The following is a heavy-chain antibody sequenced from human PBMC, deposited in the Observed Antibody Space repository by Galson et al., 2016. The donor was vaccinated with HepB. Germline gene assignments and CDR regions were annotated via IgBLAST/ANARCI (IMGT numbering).Heavy chain of an antibody. V-gene: IGHV3-30*03. J-gene: IGHJ6*02. CDR3: ARDLSTGGVIIPYSYSYYGVDV. D-gene: IGHD3-10*01. Sequence: SLRLSCAASGFTFRSYGMHWVRQAPGKGLEWVAFISFDGSNKDYADSVKGRFTISRDNSRNTMSLHMNSLRPEDTAIYYCARDLSTGGVIIPYSYSYYGVDVWGQGTTVTVSS. CDR1: GFTFRSYG. CDR2: ISFDGSNK.